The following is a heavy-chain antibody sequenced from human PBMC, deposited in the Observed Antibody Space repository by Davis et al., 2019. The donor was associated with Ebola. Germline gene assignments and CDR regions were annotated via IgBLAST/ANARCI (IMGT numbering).Heavy chain of an antibody. CDR2: IKQDGSEK. J-gene: IGHJ4*02. Sequence: GGSLRLFCAASGFTVSSNYMSWVRQAPGKGLEWVANIKQDGSEKYYVDSVKGRFTISRDNAKNSLYLQMNSLRAEDTAVYYCAREGEGEYSSGWYYFDYWGQGTLVTVSS. CDR1: GFTVSSNY. CDR3: AREGEGEYSSGWYYFDY. V-gene: IGHV3-7*01. D-gene: IGHD6-19*01.